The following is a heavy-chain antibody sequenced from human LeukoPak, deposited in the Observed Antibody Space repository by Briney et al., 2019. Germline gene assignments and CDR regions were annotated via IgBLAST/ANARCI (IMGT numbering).Heavy chain of an antibody. D-gene: IGHD3-22*01. Sequence: GGSLRLSCAASGLTGSHNYVSWVRQAPGKGLEWVPFISSSNNYVYYADSVKGRFTISRDDAKNSLYLQMNSLRAEDTAVYYCARQSYYDNSGYYLDYVDYWGQGTLVTVSS. V-gene: IGHV3-21*01. CDR2: ISSSNNYV. CDR1: GLTGSHNY. CDR3: ARQSYYDNSGYYLDYVDY. J-gene: IGHJ4*02.